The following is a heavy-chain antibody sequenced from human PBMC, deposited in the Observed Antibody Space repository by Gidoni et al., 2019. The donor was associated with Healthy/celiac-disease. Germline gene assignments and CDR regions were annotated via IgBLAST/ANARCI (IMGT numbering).Heavy chain of an antibody. CDR1: GFTLSRYS. D-gene: IGHD3-9*01. V-gene: IGHV3-48*02. CDR3: ARDLQFVLRYFDWPIPY. J-gene: IGHJ4*02. CDR2: ISSSSSTI. Sequence: EVQLVESGGGLVQPGGSLRLSCAAYGFTLSRYSMNWVRQAPGKGLEWVSYISSSSSTIYYADSVKGRFTISRDNAKNSLYLQMNSLRDEDTAVYYCARDLQFVLRYFDWPIPYWGQGTLVTVSS.